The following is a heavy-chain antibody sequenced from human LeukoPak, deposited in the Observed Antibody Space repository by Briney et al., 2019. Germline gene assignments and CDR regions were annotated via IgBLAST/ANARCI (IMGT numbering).Heavy chain of an antibody. CDR2: IRYDGSNK. V-gene: IGHV3-30*02. D-gene: IGHD3-10*01. Sequence: PGGSLRLSCAASGFTFSSYGMHWVRQAPGKGLEWVAFIRYDGSNKYYADSVKGRFTISRDNSKNTLYLQMNSLRAEDTAVYYCAKTGRDYNYYHYMDVWGKGATVTVSS. CDR1: GFTFSSYG. CDR3: AKTGRDYNYYHYMDV. J-gene: IGHJ6*03.